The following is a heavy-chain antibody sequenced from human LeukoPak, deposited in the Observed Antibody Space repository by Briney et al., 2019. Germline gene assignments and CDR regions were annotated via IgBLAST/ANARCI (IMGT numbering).Heavy chain of an antibody. J-gene: IGHJ4*02. Sequence: GRSLRLSCAASGFTFSSYGFHWVRQAPGKGLEWVAVIWSDGSYKYYADSVKGRFTISRDDSKNTLYLQMNSLRAEDTAVYYCARDFSLQLFDYWGQGTLVTVFS. CDR3: ARDFSLQLFDY. CDR2: IWSDGSYK. V-gene: IGHV3-33*01. CDR1: GFTFSSYG. D-gene: IGHD5-24*01.